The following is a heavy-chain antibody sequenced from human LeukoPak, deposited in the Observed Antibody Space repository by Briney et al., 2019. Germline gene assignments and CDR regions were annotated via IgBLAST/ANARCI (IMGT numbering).Heavy chain of an antibody. CDR3: ARDRCSSTSCYDRAAFDI. V-gene: IGHV1-69*05. J-gene: IGHJ3*02. CDR2: IIPIFGTA. Sequence: ASVKVSCKASGGTFSGYAISWVRQAPGQGLEWMGGIIPIFGTANYAQKFQGRVTITTDESTSTAYMELSSLRSEDTAVYYCARDRCSSTSCYDRAAFDIWGQGTMVTVSS. D-gene: IGHD2-2*01. CDR1: GGTFSGYA.